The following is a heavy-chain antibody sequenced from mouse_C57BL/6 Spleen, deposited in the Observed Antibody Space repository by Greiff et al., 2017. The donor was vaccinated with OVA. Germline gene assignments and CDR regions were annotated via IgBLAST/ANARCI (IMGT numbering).Heavy chain of an antibody. CDR1: GFTFSSYA. D-gene: IGHD2-5*01. CDR2: ISDGGSYT. V-gene: IGHV5-4*03. J-gene: IGHJ4*01. CDR3: ARAGYSNFYAMDY. Sequence: EVKVVESGGGLVKPGGSLKLSCAASGFTFSSYAMSWVRQTPEKRLEWVATISDGGSYTYYPDNVKGRFTISRDNAKNNLYLQMSHLKSEDTAMYYCARAGYSNFYAMDYWGQGTSVTVSS.